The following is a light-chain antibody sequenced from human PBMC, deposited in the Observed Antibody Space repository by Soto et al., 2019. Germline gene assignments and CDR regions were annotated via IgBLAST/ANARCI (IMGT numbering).Light chain of an antibody. CDR2: SND. V-gene: IGLV1-44*01. Sequence: LTQPPSASGTPGQRVTISCSGGNSNIGSNTVNWYQQLPGTAPKLLINSNDQRPSGVPDRFSGSKSGTSASLAISGLQSEDEADYYCAAWDDILNGYVFATGTKVTVL. CDR1: NSNIGSNT. CDR3: AAWDDILNGYV. J-gene: IGLJ1*01.